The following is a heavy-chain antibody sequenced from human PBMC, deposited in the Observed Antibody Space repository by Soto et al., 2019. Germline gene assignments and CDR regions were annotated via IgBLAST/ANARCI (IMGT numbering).Heavy chain of an antibody. CDR2: INPSGGST. J-gene: IGHJ4*02. CDR1: GYTFTSYY. Sequence: QVQLVQSGAELKKPGASVKVSCKASGYTFTSYYMHWVRQAPGQGLEWMGVINPSGGSTTYAQKFQDRVTISGDAPTSTVYMELSSLRSEDTAVYYCARDLSSWLGDYWGQGTLVTVSS. D-gene: IGHD5-12*01. CDR3: ARDLSSWLGDY. V-gene: IGHV1-46*01.